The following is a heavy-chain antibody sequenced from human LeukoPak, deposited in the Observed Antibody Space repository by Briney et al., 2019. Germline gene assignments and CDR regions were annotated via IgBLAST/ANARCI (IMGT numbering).Heavy chain of an antibody. CDR2: ISGGGRLT. CDR1: GFSFSSFA. V-gene: IGHV3-23*01. J-gene: IGHJ4*02. CDR3: AKRITATTGFYFDS. Sequence: GGSLRLSCVVSGFSFSSFAMRWVRQGPGRSLEFVSTISGGGRLTYYADSVKGRFTISRDDSKNMQFLEMSSLRPEDTAVYFCAKRITATTGFYFDSWGQGALVTVSA. D-gene: IGHD1-26*01.